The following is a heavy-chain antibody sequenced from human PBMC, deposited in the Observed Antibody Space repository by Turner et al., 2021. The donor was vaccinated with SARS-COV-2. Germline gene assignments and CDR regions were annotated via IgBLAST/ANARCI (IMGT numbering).Heavy chain of an antibody. CDR1: GFTFDDYA. V-gene: IGHV3-9*01. CDR2: ISWNSGRI. J-gene: IGHJ6*02. D-gene: IGHD3-10*01. CDR3: VKDMVRGVIYYYYGMDV. Sequence: EVQLVESGGGLVQPGRSLRPSCAASGFTFDDYAMHWVRQAPGKGLEWVSGISWNSGRIGYADSVKGRFTISRDNAKNSLYLQMNSLRAEDTALYYCVKDMVRGVIYYYYGMDVWGQGTTVTVSS.